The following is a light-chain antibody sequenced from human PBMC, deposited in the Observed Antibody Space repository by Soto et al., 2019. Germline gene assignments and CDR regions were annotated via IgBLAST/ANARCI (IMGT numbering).Light chain of an antibody. CDR3: QQYGSSPQVT. Sequence: EIVLTQSPGTLSLSPGERATLSCRASQSVSSSYLAWYQQKPGQAPRLLIYGASSRATGIPDSFSGSGSGTDFTLTISRLEPEDFEVYYCQQYGSSPQVTFGGGTKVEIK. J-gene: IGKJ4*01. CDR1: QSVSSSY. V-gene: IGKV3-20*01. CDR2: GAS.